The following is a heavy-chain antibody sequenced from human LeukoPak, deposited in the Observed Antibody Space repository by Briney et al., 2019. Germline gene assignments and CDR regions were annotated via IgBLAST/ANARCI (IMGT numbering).Heavy chain of an antibody. Sequence: ASVKVSCKASGYTFTSYDINWVRQATGQGLEWMGWMNPNSGNTGYAQKFQGRVTMTRNTSISTAYMELSSLRSEDTAVYYCARVWYSSSSRSNWFDPWGQGTLVTVSS. CDR1: GYTFTSYD. V-gene: IGHV1-8*01. D-gene: IGHD6-6*01. CDR3: ARVWYSSSSRSNWFDP. J-gene: IGHJ5*02. CDR2: MNPNSGNT.